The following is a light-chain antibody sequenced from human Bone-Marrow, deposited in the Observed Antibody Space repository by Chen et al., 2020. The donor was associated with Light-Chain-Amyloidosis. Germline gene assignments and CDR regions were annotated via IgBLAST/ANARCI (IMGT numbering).Light chain of an antibody. J-gene: IGLJ1*01. CDR3: SSYTITNTLV. V-gene: IGLV2-14*01. CDR1: SSDVGGDNH. CDR2: EVT. Sequence: QSALTQPASVSGSPGQSITISCTGTSSDVGGDNHFSWYQQHPDQAPKLMIYEVTNRPSWVPDRFSGSKSDNTASLTISGLQTEDEADYFCSSYTITNTLVFGSGTRVTVL.